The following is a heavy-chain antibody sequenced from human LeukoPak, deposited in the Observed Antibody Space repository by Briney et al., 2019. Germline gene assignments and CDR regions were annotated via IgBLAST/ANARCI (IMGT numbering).Heavy chain of an antibody. CDR2: ISGSGGST. J-gene: IGHJ4*02. D-gene: IGHD3-10*01. CDR1: GLTFSSYA. Sequence: PGGSLRLSCAASGLTFSSYAMSWVRQAPGKGLEWVSAISGSGGSTYYADSVKGRFTISRDNSKNTLYLQMNSLRAEDTAVYYCAKGLKLLWFGELSCFDYWGQGTLVTVSS. V-gene: IGHV3-23*01. CDR3: AKGLKLLWFGELSCFDY.